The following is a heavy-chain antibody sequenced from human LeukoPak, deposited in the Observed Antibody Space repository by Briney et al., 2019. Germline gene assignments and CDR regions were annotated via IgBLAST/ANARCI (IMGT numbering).Heavy chain of an antibody. D-gene: IGHD2-2*01. V-gene: IGHV4-39*07. CDR1: GGSISSSSYY. CDR3: ARGGGPQDCSSTSCQSVFDY. J-gene: IGHJ4*02. Sequence: SETLSLTCTVSGGSISSSSYYWGWTRQPPGKGLEWIGSIYYSGSTNYNPSLKSRVTISVDTSKNQFSLKLSSVTAADTAVYYCARGGGPQDCSSTSCQSVFDYWGQGTLVTVSS. CDR2: IYYSGST.